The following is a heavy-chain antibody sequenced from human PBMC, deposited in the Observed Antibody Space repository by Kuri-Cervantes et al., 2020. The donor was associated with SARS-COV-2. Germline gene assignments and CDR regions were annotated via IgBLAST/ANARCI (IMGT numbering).Heavy chain of an antibody. CDR2: IYNGGTT. Sequence: GGSLRLSCAVSEFSVSSNFMNWVRQVPGKGLEWVSVIYNGGTTNYANSVRDRFIISRDNSRNMLYLQMNSLRVDDTAIYYCATVDHWSSKGGFEYWGQGALVTVSS. CDR1: EFSVSSNF. CDR3: ATVDHWSSKGGFEY. J-gene: IGHJ4*02. D-gene: IGHD1-1*01. V-gene: IGHV3-66*01.